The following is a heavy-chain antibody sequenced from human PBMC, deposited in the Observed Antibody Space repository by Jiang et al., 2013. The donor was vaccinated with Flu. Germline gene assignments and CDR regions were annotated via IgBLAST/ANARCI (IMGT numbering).Heavy chain of an antibody. CDR3: VMAKTGGPTVVVF. CDR2: ISSDGSDE. CDR1: GFAFRAFT. V-gene: IGHV3-30-3*01. J-gene: IGHJ4*02. D-gene: IGHD2-15*01. Sequence: GEVVQPGRSLRLSCAASGFAFRAFTMHWVRQTPGKGLEWVSVISSDGSDEYYADSVRGRFTVSRDNSKNTLYLQMNRLRGDDSAVYYCVMAKTGGPTVVVFWGQGTLVTVSS.